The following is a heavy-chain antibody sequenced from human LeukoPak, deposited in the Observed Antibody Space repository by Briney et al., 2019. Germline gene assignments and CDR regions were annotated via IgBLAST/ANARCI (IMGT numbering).Heavy chain of an antibody. D-gene: IGHD4-17*01. J-gene: IGHJ3*02. Sequence: ASVKVSCKASGYTFTSYGISWVRQAPGQGLKWMPCISAYNGNTNYAQKLQGRVTMTTDTSTSTAYMELRSLRSDDTAVYYCAREADYGDYVAPPDAFDIWGQGTMVTVSS. CDR3: AREADYGDYVAPPDAFDI. CDR1: GYTFTSYG. V-gene: IGHV1-18*01. CDR2: ISAYNGNT.